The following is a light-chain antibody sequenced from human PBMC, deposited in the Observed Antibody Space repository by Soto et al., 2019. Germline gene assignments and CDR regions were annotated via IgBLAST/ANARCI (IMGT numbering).Light chain of an antibody. CDR3: VLYMGSGTWV. Sequence: QAVVTQEPSFSVSPGRTVTLTCGLSSGSVSTSYYPSWYQQTPGQAPRTLIYNTTTRSSGVPDRFSGSILGNKAALTITGAQADDESDYYCVLYMGSGTWVFGGGTKVTVL. CDR1: SGSVSTSYY. V-gene: IGLV8-61*01. CDR2: NTT. J-gene: IGLJ3*02.